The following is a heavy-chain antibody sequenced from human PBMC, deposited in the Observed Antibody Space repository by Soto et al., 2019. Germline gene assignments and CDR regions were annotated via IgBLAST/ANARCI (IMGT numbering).Heavy chain of an antibody. CDR2: ISYGGANN. J-gene: IGHJ4*02. CDR1: GFTFNSHA. Sequence: QVQLVESGGGVVQPGRSLGLTCAVSGFTFNSHAMHWVRQAPGKGLEWLAVISYGGANNYYADSVKGRFTISRDNSQNTLFLQMNSLRPEDTAVYYCARGPLSCSYTSCYTIDYWGQGTLVTVSS. V-gene: IGHV3-30*03. D-gene: IGHD2-2*02. CDR3: ARGPLSCSYTSCYTIDY.